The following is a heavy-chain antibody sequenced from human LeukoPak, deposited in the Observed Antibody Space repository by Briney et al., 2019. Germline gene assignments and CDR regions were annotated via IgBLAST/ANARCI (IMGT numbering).Heavy chain of an antibody. J-gene: IGHJ4*02. Sequence: GGSLRLSCAASGFTFSSYWMHWVRQVPGKGRVWVSRINSDGSSTTYADSVKGRFTISRDNAKNTLYLQMNSLRVEDTAVYYCVREPQAEYYFDYWGQGTLVTVSS. D-gene: IGHD1-14*01. CDR1: GFTFSSYW. CDR3: VREPQAEYYFDY. CDR2: INSDGSST. V-gene: IGHV3-74*01.